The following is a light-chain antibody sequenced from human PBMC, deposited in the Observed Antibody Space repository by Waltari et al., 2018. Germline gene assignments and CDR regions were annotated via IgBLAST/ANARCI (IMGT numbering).Light chain of an antibody. CDR3: QQLLTYPIS. Sequence: IQLTQSPSSLSASVGDRVAITCRASQDISSFLAWYQQIPGKAPKLLIYSASTLQSGGPSRFSGSGYGADFTLTISSLQPEDFATYYCQQLLTYPISFGQGTRLEIK. CDR1: QDISSF. CDR2: SAS. J-gene: IGKJ5*01. V-gene: IGKV1-9*01.